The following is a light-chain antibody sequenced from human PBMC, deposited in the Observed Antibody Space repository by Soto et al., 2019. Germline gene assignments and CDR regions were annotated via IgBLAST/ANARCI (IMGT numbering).Light chain of an antibody. CDR2: GAS. Sequence: EIVLTQSPATLSVSAGGTVTLSCRASQSIRTNVAWYQQIPGQAPRLLVYGASTRATGVPARFSGSGSGIEFTLTLSSLQSEDSAFYYCQQYFNWPLTWTFGPGTKVDI. J-gene: IGKJ3*01. CDR3: QQYFNWPLTWT. V-gene: IGKV3-15*01. CDR1: QSIRTN.